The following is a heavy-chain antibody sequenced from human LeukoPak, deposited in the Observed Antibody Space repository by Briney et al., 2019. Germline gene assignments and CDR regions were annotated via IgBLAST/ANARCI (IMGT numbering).Heavy chain of an antibody. Sequence: SETLSLTCTVSGGSISSGSYYWSWIRQPAGKGLEWIGRIYTSGSTNYNPSLKSRVTISVDTSKNQFSLKLSSVTAADTAVYYCASGDDYVWGSYGFDYWGQGTLVTVSS. V-gene: IGHV4-61*02. CDR3: ASGDDYVWGSYGFDY. D-gene: IGHD3-16*01. CDR1: GGSISSGSYY. J-gene: IGHJ4*02. CDR2: IYTSGST.